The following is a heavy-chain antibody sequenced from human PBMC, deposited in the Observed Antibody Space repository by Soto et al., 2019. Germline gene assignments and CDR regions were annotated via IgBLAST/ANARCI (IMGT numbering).Heavy chain of an antibody. CDR2: IDHSGST. V-gene: IGHV4-34*02. CDR3: ASVTTSPGRFDP. J-gene: IGHJ5*02. CDR1: SGSLSGFY. Sequence: QVQLQQWGAGLLKASETLSLTCAVYSGSLSGFYWSWIRQPPGKGLEWIGEIDHSGSTHYNPSLKSRVTLSVDTSKSQFSLTLTSVTAAETAVYFCASVTTSPGRFDPWGQGVLVIVSS. D-gene: IGHD1-26*01.